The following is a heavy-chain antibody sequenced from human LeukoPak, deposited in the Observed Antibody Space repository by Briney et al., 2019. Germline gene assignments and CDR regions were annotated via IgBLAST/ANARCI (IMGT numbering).Heavy chain of an antibody. CDR1: GFTFSSYG. CDR3: AKGPWYSSGWYVDY. Sequence: SGGSLRLSCAASGFTFSSYGMHWVRQAPGKGLEWVAFIRYDGSNKYYADSVKGRFTISRDNSKNTLYLQMNSLRAEDTAVYYCAKGPWYSSGWYVDYWGQGTLVTVSS. D-gene: IGHD6-19*01. CDR2: IRYDGSNK. J-gene: IGHJ4*02. V-gene: IGHV3-30*02.